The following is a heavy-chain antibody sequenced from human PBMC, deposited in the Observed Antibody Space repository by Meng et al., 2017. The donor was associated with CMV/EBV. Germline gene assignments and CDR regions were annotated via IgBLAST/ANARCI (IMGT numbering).Heavy chain of an antibody. CDR1: GYTFTGDY. V-gene: IGHV1-2*02. J-gene: IGHJ4*02. Sequence: AAGYTFTGDYRHWVRQAPGQGLEWMGWINPNSGGTNYAQKFQGRVTMTRDTSISTAYMELSRLRSDDTAVYYCARDARIAARRGDYWGQGTLVTVSS. CDR2: INPNSGGT. D-gene: IGHD6-6*01. CDR3: ARDARIAARRGDY.